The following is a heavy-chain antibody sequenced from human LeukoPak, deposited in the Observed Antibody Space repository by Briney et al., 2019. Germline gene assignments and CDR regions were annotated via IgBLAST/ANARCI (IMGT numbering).Heavy chain of an antibody. CDR2: XSAYXXXX. CDR3: XRDVGHLHGFDP. D-gene: IGHD2-15*01. CDR1: GYTXTSXX. J-gene: IGHJ5*02. Sequence: ASVKXSCKASGYTXTSXXXXXXXXXXXXXXXXXGXXSAYXXXXNYXQKLQGRVTMTTDTSTSTAYMELRSLRSDDTAVYYXXRDVGHLHGFDPWGQGTLVTVSS. V-gene: IGHV1-18*01.